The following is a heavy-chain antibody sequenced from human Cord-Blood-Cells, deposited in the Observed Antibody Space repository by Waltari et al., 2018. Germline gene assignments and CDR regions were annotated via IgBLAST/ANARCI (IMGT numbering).Heavy chain of an antibody. Sequence: QVQLVQSGAEVKKPGASVKVSCKVSGYTRTASSLHRVRQAPGKGLEWMGGFDPEDGETIYAQKFQGRVTMTEDTSTDTAYMELSSLRSEDTAVYYCATDTSSLLYYGMDVWGQGTTVTVSS. V-gene: IGHV1-24*01. D-gene: IGHD2-2*01. CDR1: GYTRTASS. CDR3: ATDTSSLLYYGMDV. J-gene: IGHJ6*02. CDR2: FDPEDGET.